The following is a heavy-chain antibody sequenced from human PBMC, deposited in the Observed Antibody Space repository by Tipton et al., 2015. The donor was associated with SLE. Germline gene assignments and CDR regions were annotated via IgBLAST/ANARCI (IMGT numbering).Heavy chain of an antibody. Sequence: TLSLTCTVSGCSISSSSYYWGWIRQPPGKGLGWIGSSYYSVRTYYSPSLKSRVTISVDTSNNQFSLKLSSVTAADTAVYYCARQDYDILTGYFDYWGQGTLVTVSS. D-gene: IGHD3-9*01. CDR1: GCSISSSSYY. V-gene: IGHV4-39*01. CDR2: SYYSVRT. J-gene: IGHJ4*02. CDR3: ARQDYDILTGYFDY.